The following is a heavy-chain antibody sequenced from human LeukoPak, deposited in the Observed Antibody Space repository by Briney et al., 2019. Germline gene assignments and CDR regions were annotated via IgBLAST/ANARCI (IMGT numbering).Heavy chain of an antibody. V-gene: IGHV4-30-4*08. CDR1: GGSLSSGDYY. CDR3: ARGTVAGQGGYNWFDP. Sequence: SETLSLTCTLSGGSLSSGDYYWSWIRQPPGKGLEWIGYIYYSGSTYYNPSLKSRVTISVDTSKNQFSLKLSSVTAADTAVYYCARGTVAGQGGYNWFDPWGQGTLVTVSS. D-gene: IGHD6-19*01. J-gene: IGHJ5*02. CDR2: IYYSGST.